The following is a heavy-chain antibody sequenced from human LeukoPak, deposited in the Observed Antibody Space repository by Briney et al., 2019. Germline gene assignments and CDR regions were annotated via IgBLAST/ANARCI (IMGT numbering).Heavy chain of an antibody. CDR3: AKSYYYDSSGYPMPSDY. CDR1: GFTFSSYA. V-gene: IGHV3-23*01. D-gene: IGHD3-22*01. Sequence: PGGSLRLSCAASGFTFSSYAMSWVRQAPGKGLEWVSAISGSGGSTYYADSVKGRFTISRDNSKNTLYLQMNSLRAEDTAVYYCAKSYYYDSSGYPMPSDYWGQGTLVTVSS. J-gene: IGHJ4*02. CDR2: ISGSGGST.